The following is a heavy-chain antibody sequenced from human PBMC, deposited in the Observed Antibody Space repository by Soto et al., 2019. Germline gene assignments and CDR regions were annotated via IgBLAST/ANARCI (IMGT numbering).Heavy chain of an antibody. J-gene: IGHJ5*02. CDR1: GGSISSGDYY. CDR2: IYYSGST. V-gene: IGHV4-30-4*01. CDR3: ARAGFWEWLTNWFDP. Sequence: SETLSLTCTVSGGSISSGDYYWSWVRQPPGKGLEWIGYIYYSGSTYYNPSLKSRVTISVDTSKNQFSLKLSSVTAADTAVYYCARAGFWEWLTNWFDPWGQGTLVTVSS. D-gene: IGHD3-3*01.